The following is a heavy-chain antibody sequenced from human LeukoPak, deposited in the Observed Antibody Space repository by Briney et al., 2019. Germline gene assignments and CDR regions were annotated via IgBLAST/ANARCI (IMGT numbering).Heavy chain of an antibody. CDR2: IWHDGSNK. D-gene: IGHD5-18*01. CDR1: GFTFSSYG. V-gene: IGHV3-33*01. CDR3: ARDLAYSRLDY. Sequence: GGSLRLSCAASGFTFSSYGMHWVRQAPGKGLEWVAVIWHDGSNKYSADSVKGRFTISRDNAENSLYLQMNSLRVEDTAFYYCARDLAYSRLDYWGQGVLVTVSS. J-gene: IGHJ4*02.